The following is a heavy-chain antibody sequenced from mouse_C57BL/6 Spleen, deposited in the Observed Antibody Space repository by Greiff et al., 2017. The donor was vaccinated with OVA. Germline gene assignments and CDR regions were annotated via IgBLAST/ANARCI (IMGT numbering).Heavy chain of an antibody. D-gene: IGHD2-2*01. CDR1: GYTFTTYP. V-gene: IGHV1-47*01. J-gene: IGHJ1*03. Sequence: VKLMESEAELVKPGASVKMSCKASGYTFTTYPIEWMKQNHGKSLEWIGNFHPYNDDTKYNEKFKGKATLTVEKSSSTVYLELSRLTSDDSAVYYCARGVTTWYFDVWGTGTTVTVSS. CDR2: FHPYNDDT. CDR3: ARGVTTWYFDV.